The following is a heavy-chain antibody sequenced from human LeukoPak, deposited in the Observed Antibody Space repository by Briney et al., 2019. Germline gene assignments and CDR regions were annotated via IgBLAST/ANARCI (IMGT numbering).Heavy chain of an antibody. D-gene: IGHD1-26*01. CDR3: ARDESHIVGAPFDY. V-gene: IGHV1-3*01. CDR2: INAGNGNT. Sequence: ASVKVSCKASGYTITSYAMHWVRQAPGQRLEWMGWINAGNGNTKYSQKLQGRVTMTTDTSTSTAYMELRSLRSDDTAVYYCARDESHIVGAPFDYWGQGTLVTVSS. CDR1: GYTITSYA. J-gene: IGHJ4*02.